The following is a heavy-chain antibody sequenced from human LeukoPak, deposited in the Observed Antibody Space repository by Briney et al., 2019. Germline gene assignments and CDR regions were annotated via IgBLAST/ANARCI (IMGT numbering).Heavy chain of an antibody. CDR2: IYPGDSDT. CDR1: GYSFTNYW. D-gene: IGHD6-13*01. J-gene: IGHJ5*02. V-gene: IGHV5-51*01. Sequence: GESLKISCKGSGYSFTNYWIGWVRQMPGKGLEWMGIIYPGDSDTRYSPSFQGQVTISADKSISTAYLQWSSLKASDTAIYYCARSIAAPGYNWFDPWGQGTLVTVSS. CDR3: ARSIAAPGYNWFDP.